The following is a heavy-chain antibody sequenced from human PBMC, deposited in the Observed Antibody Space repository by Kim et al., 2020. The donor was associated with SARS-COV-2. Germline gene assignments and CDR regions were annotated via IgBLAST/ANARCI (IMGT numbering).Heavy chain of an antibody. D-gene: IGHD3-22*01. CDR3: ASQVGYYYDSSDPD. CDR2: ISSSSSYI. J-gene: IGHJ4*02. V-gene: IGHV3-21*01. CDR1: GFTFSSYS. Sequence: GGSLRLSCAASGFTFSSYSMNWVRQAPGKGLEWVSSISSSSSYIYYADSVKGRFTISRDNAKNSLYLQMNSLRAEDTAVYYCASQVGYYYDSSDPDWGQGTLVTVSS.